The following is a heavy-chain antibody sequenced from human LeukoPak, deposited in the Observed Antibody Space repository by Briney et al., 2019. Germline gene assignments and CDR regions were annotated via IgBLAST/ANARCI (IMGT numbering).Heavy chain of an antibody. CDR2: INAGNGNT. V-gene: IGHV1-3*01. J-gene: IGHJ5*02. D-gene: IGHD6-13*01. CDR3: ARDLSSSSWYFDDNWSDP. Sequence: GASVKVSCKASGYTFTSYAMHWARQAPGQRLEWMGWINAGNGNTKYSQKFQGRVTITRDTSASTAYMELSSLRSEDTAVYYCARDLSSSSWYFDDNWSDPWGQGTLVTVSS. CDR1: GYTFTSYA.